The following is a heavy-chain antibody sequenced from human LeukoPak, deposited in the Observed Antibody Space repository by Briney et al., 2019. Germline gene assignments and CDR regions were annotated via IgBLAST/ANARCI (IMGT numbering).Heavy chain of an antibody. V-gene: IGHV3-30*02. CDR2: IRYDGSNK. Sequence: GGSLRLSCAASGFTFSSYGMHWVRQAPGKGLEWVAFIRYDGSNKYYADSVKGRFTISRDNSKNTLYLQMNSLRSEDTAVYYCASSRKDGFLNYYYYMDVWGKGTTVTISS. CDR1: GFTFSSYG. CDR3: ASSRKDGFLNYYYYMDV. J-gene: IGHJ6*03. D-gene: IGHD3-3*01.